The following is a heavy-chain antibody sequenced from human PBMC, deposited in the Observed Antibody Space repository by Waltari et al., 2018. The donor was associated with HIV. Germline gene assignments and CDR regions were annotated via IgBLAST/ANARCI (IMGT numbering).Heavy chain of an antibody. J-gene: IGHJ4*02. CDR3: ARGGFNFVD. V-gene: IGHV3-74*01. Sequence: EVQLVESGGGLVQPGGSLTLSCAASGFTFSSYWMYWVRQAPGKGLVWVSVINSDGSSTNYADSVKGRFTISRDNAKNTLYLQMNSLRVEDTAVYHCARGGFNFVDWGQGTLVTVSA. CDR1: GFTFSSYW. D-gene: IGHD2-15*01. CDR2: INSDGSST.